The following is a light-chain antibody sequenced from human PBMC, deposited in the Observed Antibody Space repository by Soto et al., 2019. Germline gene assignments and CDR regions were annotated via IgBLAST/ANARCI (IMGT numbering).Light chain of an antibody. Sequence: EIVMTQSPATLSVSPRERATLSCRASQRISSNLAWYQQKPGQAPRLLIYGASTRATGIPERFSGSGSGTEFTLTISSLQSEDFAVYYCQQYGSSPPITFGQGTRLEIK. CDR2: GAS. J-gene: IGKJ5*01. CDR3: QQYGSSPPIT. CDR1: QRISSN. V-gene: IGKV3-15*01.